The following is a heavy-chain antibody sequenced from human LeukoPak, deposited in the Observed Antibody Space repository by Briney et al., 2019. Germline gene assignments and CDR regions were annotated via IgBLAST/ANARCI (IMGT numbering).Heavy chain of an antibody. V-gene: IGHV3-23*01. J-gene: IGHJ5*02. Sequence: GGSLRLSCAASGFTISSYAMSWVRQAPGKGLEWVSAISGSGGITYYADSVKGRFTISRDNSKNTLYLQMISLRAEDTAVYYCARTQYSSGWYNWFDPWGQGTLVTVSS. CDR2: ISGSGGIT. D-gene: IGHD6-19*01. CDR1: GFTISSYA. CDR3: ARTQYSSGWYNWFDP.